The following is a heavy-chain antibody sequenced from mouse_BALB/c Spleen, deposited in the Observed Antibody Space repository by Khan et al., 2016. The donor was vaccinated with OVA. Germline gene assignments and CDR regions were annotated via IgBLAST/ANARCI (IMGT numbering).Heavy chain of an antibody. CDR1: GYAFTNYL. CDR2: INPGSGGT. J-gene: IGHJ4*01. CDR3: AREYGNWGDY. Sequence: QVQLQQSGAELVRPGTSVKVSCKASGYAFTNYLIEWVKQRPGQGLEWIGVINPGSGGTNYNEKFKDKATLTADKSSSTAYMQLSSLTSDDSAVYVCAREYGNWGDYWGQGTSVTVSS. V-gene: IGHV1-54*01. D-gene: IGHD2-10*02.